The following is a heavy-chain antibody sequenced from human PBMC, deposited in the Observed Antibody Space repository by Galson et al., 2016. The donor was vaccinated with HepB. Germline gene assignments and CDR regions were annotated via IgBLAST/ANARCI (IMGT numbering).Heavy chain of an antibody. Sequence: SLRLSCAASGFIFRSYAISWVRQAPGQGLDWVSAITGIGGSTYYVDYVKGRFTISRDNYKNTLYLQMNSLRAEDTAVYYCAKLSGYWNDDAFDIWGQGTMVTVSS. D-gene: IGHD1-1*01. CDR1: GFIFRSYA. CDR2: ITGIGGST. J-gene: IGHJ3*02. V-gene: IGHV3-23*01. CDR3: AKLSGYWNDDAFDI.